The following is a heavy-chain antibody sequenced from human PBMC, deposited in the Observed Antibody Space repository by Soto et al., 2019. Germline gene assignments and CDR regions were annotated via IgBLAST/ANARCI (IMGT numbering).Heavy chain of an antibody. CDR1: GGSISSSSYY. Sequence: SETLSLTCTVSGGSISSSSYYWGWIRQPPGKGLEWIGSIYYSGSTYYNPSLKSRVTISVDTSKNQFSLKLSSVTAADTAVYYCAEAGWAVAGPYHFDYWGQGTLVTVSS. CDR2: IYYSGST. CDR3: AEAGWAVAGPYHFDY. J-gene: IGHJ4*02. V-gene: IGHV4-39*01. D-gene: IGHD6-19*01.